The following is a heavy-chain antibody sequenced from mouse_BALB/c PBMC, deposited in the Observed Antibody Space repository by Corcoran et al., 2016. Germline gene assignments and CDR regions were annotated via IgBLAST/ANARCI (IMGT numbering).Heavy chain of an antibody. D-gene: IGHD2-1*01. Sequence: DVQLQESGPGLVKPYQSLSLTCSVTGYSITSGYYWNWIRQFPGNKLEWMGYISYDGSNNYNPSLKNRISITRDTSKNQFFLKLNSVTTEDTATYYCARDDGNYGAWFAYWGQGTLVTVSS. CDR3: ARDDGNYGAWFAY. V-gene: IGHV3-6*02. CDR2: ISYDGSN. J-gene: IGHJ3*01. CDR1: GYSITSGYY.